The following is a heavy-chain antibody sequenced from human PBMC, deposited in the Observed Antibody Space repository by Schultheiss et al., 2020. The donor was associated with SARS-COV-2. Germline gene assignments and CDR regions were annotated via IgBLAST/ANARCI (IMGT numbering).Heavy chain of an antibody. CDR2: ISYDGSSK. J-gene: IGHJ4*02. V-gene: IGHV3-30-3*01. CDR1: GFTFSSYA. CDR3: ASEHDDH. Sequence: AGSLRLSCAASGFTFSSYAMHWVRQAPGKGLEWVAVISYDGSSKYYADSVKGRCTISRDNSNNMLFLQMNSLRAEDTAVYFCASEHDDHWGQGTLVTVSS.